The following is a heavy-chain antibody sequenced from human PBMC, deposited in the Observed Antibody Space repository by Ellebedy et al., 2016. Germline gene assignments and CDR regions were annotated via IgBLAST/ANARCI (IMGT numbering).Heavy chain of an antibody. Sequence: ASVKVSXXTSGYNFINYGITWVRQAPGQGLEWLGWIDTFKGDTHYAENLQGRLIMTTDTSTNTAYMELRNLRSDDTAVYFCARRYPLATRRNIQGRFDPWGQGTLVTVS. D-gene: IGHD6-6*01. CDR1: GYNFINYG. CDR3: ARRYPLATRRNIQGRFDP. CDR2: IDTFKGDT. J-gene: IGHJ5*02. V-gene: IGHV1-18*01.